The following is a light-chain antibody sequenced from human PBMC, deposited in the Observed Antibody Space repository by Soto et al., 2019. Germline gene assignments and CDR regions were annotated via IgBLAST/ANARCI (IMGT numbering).Light chain of an antibody. Sequence: QSVLTQPASASGTPGQRVTISCSGSRASIGSNTVTWYQHLPGAAPKLLVYNNNQRPSGVPDRFSGSKSDTSASLAISGLQFEDEAVYYCAAWDDSLSGPVFGGGTQLTVL. CDR1: RASIGSNT. CDR2: NNN. J-gene: IGLJ3*02. CDR3: AAWDDSLSGPV. V-gene: IGLV1-44*01.